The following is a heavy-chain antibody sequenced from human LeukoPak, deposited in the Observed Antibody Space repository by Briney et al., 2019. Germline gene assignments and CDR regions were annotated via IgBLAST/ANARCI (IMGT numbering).Heavy chain of an antibody. V-gene: IGHV3-66*01. Sequence: GGSLRLSCAASGFTVSSNYMSWVRQAPGKGLEWVSVIYSGGSTYYADSVKGRFTIPRDNSKNTLYLQMNSLRAEDTAVYYCARDAGAAAVDAFDIWGQGTMVTVSS. CDR1: GFTVSSNY. D-gene: IGHD6-13*01. CDR3: ARDAGAAAVDAFDI. J-gene: IGHJ3*02. CDR2: IYSGGST.